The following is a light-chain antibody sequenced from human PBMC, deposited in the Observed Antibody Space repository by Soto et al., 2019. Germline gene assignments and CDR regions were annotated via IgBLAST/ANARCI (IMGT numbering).Light chain of an antibody. J-gene: IGKJ1*01. CDR3: QQYNDWPLGGT. CDR2: GAS. Sequence: EIVMTQSPATLSVSPGERATLSCRASQSVNNNLAWYQQKPGQAPRLLIYGASTRATGIPASFSGSGSGTGFTLTISNRQYADFAVYSCQQYNDWPLGGTFVQGPKVEI. CDR1: QSVNNN. V-gene: IGKV3-15*01.